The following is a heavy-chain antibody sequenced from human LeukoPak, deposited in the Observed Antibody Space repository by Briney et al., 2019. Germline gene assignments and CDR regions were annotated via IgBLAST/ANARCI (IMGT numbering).Heavy chain of an antibody. Sequence: SETLSLTCAVYGVSFSGYYWSWIRQPPGKGLEWIGEINHSGSTNYNPSLKSRVTISVDTSKNQFSLKLSSVTAADTAVYYCARGYYQETFDYWGQGTLVTVSS. CDR2: INHSGST. D-gene: IGHD3-10*01. CDR1: GVSFSGYY. CDR3: ARGYYQETFDY. V-gene: IGHV4-34*01. J-gene: IGHJ4*02.